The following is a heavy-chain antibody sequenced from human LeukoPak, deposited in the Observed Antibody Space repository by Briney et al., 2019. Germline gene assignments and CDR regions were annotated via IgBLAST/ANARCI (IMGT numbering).Heavy chain of an antibody. CDR2: IRHDGSNK. CDR3: AKVPQYYYGSGSYYDYYFDY. D-gene: IGHD3-10*01. V-gene: IGHV3-30*02. CDR1: GFTFSSYG. Sequence: PGGSLRLSCAASGFTFSSYGMHWVRQAPGKGLEWVAFIRHDGSNKYYADSVKGRFTISRDNSKNTLYLQMNSLRAEDTAVYYCAKVPQYYYGSGSYYDYYFDYWGQGTLVTVSS. J-gene: IGHJ4*02.